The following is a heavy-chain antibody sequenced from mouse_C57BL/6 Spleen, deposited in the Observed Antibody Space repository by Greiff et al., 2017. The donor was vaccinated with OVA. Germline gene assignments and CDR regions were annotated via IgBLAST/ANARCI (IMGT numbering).Heavy chain of an antibody. Sequence: EVKLQESGPELVKPGASVKISCKASGYTFTDYYMNWVKQSHGKSLEWIGDINPNNGGTCYNQKFKGKATLTVDTSSSTAYMELRSLTSEDSAVYYCASFSYAMDYWGQGTSVTVSS. CDR2: INPNNGGT. J-gene: IGHJ4*01. CDR3: ASFSYAMDY. V-gene: IGHV1-26*01. CDR1: GYTFTDYY.